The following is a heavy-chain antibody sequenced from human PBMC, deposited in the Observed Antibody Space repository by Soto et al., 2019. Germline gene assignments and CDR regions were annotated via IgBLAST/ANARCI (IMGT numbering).Heavy chain of an antibody. CDR3: AREGLQNAGLFDY. CDR2: IYYSGST. D-gene: IGHD5-12*01. CDR1: GGSISSGGYY. V-gene: IGHV4-31*03. Sequence: PSETLSLTCTVSGGSISSGGYYWSWIRQHPGKGLEWIGYIYYSGSTYYNPSLKSRVTISVDTSKNQFSLKLSSVTAADTAVYYCAREGLQNAGLFDYWGQGTLVTVSS. J-gene: IGHJ4*02.